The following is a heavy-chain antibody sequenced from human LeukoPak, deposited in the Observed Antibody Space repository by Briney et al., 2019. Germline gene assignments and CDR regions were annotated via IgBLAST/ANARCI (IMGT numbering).Heavy chain of an antibody. D-gene: IGHD3-16*01. Sequence: GGSLRLSCAASGFTLSSYAMHWVRQAPGKGLEWVAVISYDGSNKSYADSVKGRFTISRDNSKNTLYLQMNSLRAEDTAVYYCARGDYVWGQGGDYWGQGTLVTVSS. CDR3: ARGDYVWGQGGDY. J-gene: IGHJ4*02. V-gene: IGHV3-30-3*01. CDR2: ISYDGSNK. CDR1: GFTLSSYA.